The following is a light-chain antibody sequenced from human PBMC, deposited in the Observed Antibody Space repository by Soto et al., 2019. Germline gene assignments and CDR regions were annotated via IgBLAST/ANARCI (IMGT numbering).Light chain of an antibody. CDR1: QSVLYSSNNKNY. J-gene: IGKJ5*01. CDR3: QQYYSTPPIT. CDR2: WAS. V-gene: IGKV4-1*01. Sequence: DIVMTQSPDSLGVSLGERATINCKSSQSVLYSSNNKNYLAWYQQKPGQPPKLLIYWASTRESGVPDRFSGSGSGTDFTLTISSLQAADVAVYYCQQYYSTPPITFGQGTRLEIK.